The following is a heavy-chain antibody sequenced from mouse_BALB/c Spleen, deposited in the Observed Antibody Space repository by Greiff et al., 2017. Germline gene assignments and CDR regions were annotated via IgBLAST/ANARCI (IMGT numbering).Heavy chain of an antibody. CDR3: ARNEITTAGFDY. CDR1: GFSLTSYG. CDR2: IWSGGST. J-gene: IGHJ2*01. V-gene: IGHV2-2*02. Sequence: VHLVESGPGLVQPSQSLSITCTVSGFSLTSYGVHWVRQSPGKGLEWLGVIWSGGSTDYNAAFISRLSISKDNSKSQVFFKMNSLQANDTAIYYCARNEITTAGFDYWGQGTPLTVSS. D-gene: IGHD1-2*01.